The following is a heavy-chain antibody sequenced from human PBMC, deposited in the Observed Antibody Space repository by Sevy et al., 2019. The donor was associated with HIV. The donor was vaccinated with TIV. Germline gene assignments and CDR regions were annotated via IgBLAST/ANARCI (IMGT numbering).Heavy chain of an antibody. CDR1: GYTFTSYD. CDR3: ARGYCSGDACYGEGMDV. CDR2: MNPNSGKT. D-gene: IGHD2-15*01. V-gene: IGHV1-8*01. J-gene: IGHJ6*02. Sequence: ASVKVSCRSSGYTFTSYDINWVRQPIGQGLEWMGWMNPNSGKTGFAQRFQGRLSMTSDTSINTAYMELSSLSSEDTAVYYCARGYCSGDACYGEGMDVWGQGTTVTVSS.